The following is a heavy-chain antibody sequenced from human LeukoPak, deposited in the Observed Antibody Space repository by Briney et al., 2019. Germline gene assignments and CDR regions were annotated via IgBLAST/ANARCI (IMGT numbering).Heavy chain of an antibody. Sequence: GGSLRLSCAASGFAFSAYTMFWVRQAPGKGLQWVSSTDGSGISTWYADSVRGRFFISRDNSRNTLYLQMNSLRGEDAAFYYCAGGRDGYNPIDYWGQGALVTVSS. V-gene: IGHV3-23*01. CDR1: GFAFSAYT. D-gene: IGHD5-24*01. CDR2: TDGSGIST. J-gene: IGHJ4*02. CDR3: AGGRDGYNPIDY.